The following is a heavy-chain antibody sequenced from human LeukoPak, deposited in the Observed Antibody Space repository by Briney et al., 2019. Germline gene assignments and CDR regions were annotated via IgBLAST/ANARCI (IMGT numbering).Heavy chain of an antibody. V-gene: IGHV4-34*01. D-gene: IGHD6-13*01. CDR2: INHSGST. J-gene: IGHJ4*02. Sequence: SETLSLTCAVYGGSFSGYYWSWIRQPPGKGLEWIGEINHSGSTNYNPSLKSRVTISVDTSKNQFSLKLSSVTAADTAVYYCARHKISSSRFDYWGQGTLVTVSS. CDR3: ARHKISSSRFDY. CDR1: GGSFSGYY.